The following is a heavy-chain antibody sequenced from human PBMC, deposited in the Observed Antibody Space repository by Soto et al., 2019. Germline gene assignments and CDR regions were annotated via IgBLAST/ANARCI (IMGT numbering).Heavy chain of an antibody. D-gene: IGHD6-19*01. Sequence: QVQLVESGGGVVQPGRSLRLSCAASGFTFSRYGLHWVRQAPGKGLEWVALISYDGSNEHYADSVKGRFTISRDNSKNTLYLQMNSLSPEDTAVYYCAKLEVAVAGSIDYWGQGTLVTVSS. J-gene: IGHJ4*02. V-gene: IGHV3-30*18. CDR3: AKLEVAVAGSIDY. CDR2: ISYDGSNE. CDR1: GFTFSRYG.